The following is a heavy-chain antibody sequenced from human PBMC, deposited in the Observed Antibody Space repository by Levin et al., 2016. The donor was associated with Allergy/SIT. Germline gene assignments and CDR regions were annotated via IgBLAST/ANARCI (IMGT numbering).Heavy chain of an antibody. D-gene: IGHD2-21*01. CDR1: GFIFSNHW. CDR2: IKQDGSEK. Sequence: LSLTCAASGFIFSNHWMSWVRQAPGKGLEWVANIKQDGSEKYYVDSVKGRFTISRDNAENSLFLQMNSLRAEDTAVYYCARNRWDRMVVNMGAFDIWGQGTMVTVSS. J-gene: IGHJ3*02. V-gene: IGHV3-7*03. CDR3: ARNRWDRMVVNMGAFDI.